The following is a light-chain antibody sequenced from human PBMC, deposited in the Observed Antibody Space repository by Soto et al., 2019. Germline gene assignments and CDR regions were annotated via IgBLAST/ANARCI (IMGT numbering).Light chain of an antibody. CDR1: QNISHF. Sequence: DIPMTQSPLSLSASVGESVTITCRASQNISHFLNWYQQKPGKPPRLLIFGTSNLQSGVPSRFRGSRSATDFSLTISGLQPEDFSTYYCQQSDSTPYTFGQGTKVEI. CDR2: GTS. J-gene: IGKJ2*01. V-gene: IGKV1-39*01. CDR3: QQSDSTPYT.